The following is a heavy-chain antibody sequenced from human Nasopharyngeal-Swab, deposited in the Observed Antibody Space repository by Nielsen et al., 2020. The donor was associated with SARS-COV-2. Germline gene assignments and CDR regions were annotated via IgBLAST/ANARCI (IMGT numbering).Heavy chain of an antibody. CDR3: AVYYYGSGSYPWGFFGYYCYGMDV. D-gene: IGHD3-10*01. CDR1: GFTFSSYG. J-gene: IGHJ6*02. CDR2: IWYDGSNK. Sequence: GGSLRLSCAASGFTFSSYGMHWVRQAPGKGLEWVAVIWYDGSNKYYADSVKGRFTISRDNSKNTLYLQMNSLRAEDTAVHYCAVYYYGSGSYPWGFFGYYCYGMDVWGQGTTVTVSS. V-gene: IGHV3-33*08.